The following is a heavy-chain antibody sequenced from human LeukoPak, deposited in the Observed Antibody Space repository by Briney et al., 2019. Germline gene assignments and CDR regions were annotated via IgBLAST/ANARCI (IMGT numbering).Heavy chain of an antibody. CDR3: AADDYDSSSHYAKFY. D-gene: IGHD3-22*01. J-gene: IGHJ4*02. Sequence: GTSVKVSCKASGFTFTSSAMQWVRQARGQRLEWIGWIVVGSGNTDYAQKFQERVTITRDMSTSTAYMELSSLRSEDTAVYYCAADDYDSSSHYAKFYWGQGTLVTVSS. CDR2: IVVGSGNT. CDR1: GFTFTSSA. V-gene: IGHV1-58*02.